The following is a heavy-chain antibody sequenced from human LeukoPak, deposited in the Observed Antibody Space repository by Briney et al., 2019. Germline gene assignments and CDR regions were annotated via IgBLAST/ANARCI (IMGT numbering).Heavy chain of an antibody. V-gene: IGHV1-2*02. CDR3: ARDLGYCSSTSCYVSYYYGMDV. D-gene: IGHD2-2*01. CDR1: GYTFTGYY. J-gene: IGHJ6*02. Sequence: VASVKVSCKASGYTFTGYYMHWVRQAPGQGLEWMGWINPNSGGTNYARKFQGRVTMTRDTSISTAYMELSRLRSDDTAVYYGARDLGYCSSTSCYVSYYYGMDVWGQGTTVTVSS. CDR2: INPNSGGT.